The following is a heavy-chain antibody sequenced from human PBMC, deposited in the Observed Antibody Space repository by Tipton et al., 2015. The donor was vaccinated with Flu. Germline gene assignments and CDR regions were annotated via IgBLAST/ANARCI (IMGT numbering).Heavy chain of an antibody. V-gene: IGHV3-23*01. J-gene: IGHJ6*02. CDR1: GFIFSSYE. D-gene: IGHD2/OR15-2a*01. CDR3: AKNRPEYWGVGGMDV. CDR2: ISGSGGNT. Sequence: GSLRLSCAASGFIFSSYEMSWVRQAPGKGLEWVSGISGSGGNTYYADSVKGRFTISRDISKNTLFLQMNNLRAEDTAVYYCAKNRPEYWGVGGMDVWGQGTTVTVSS.